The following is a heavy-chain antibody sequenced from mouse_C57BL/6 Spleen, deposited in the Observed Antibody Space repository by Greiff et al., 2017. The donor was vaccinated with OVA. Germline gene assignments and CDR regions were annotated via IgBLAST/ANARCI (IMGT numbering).Heavy chain of an antibody. CDR3: ARSNLRSAMDY. J-gene: IGHJ4*01. CDR2: IYPRSGNT. CDR1: GYTFTSYG. V-gene: IGHV1-81*01. D-gene: IGHD3-2*02. Sequence: QVQLQQSGAELARPGASVKLSCKASGYTFTSYGISWVKQRTGQGLEWIGEIYPRSGNTYYTEKFKGKATLTADKSSSTAYMELRSLTSEDSAVYFSARSNLRSAMDYWGQGTSVTVSS.